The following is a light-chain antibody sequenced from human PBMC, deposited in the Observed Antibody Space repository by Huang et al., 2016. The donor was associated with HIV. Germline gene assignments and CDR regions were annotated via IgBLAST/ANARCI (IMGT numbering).Light chain of an antibody. CDR1: QSIGSS. CDR3: QQYSSRST. CDR2: GAS. Sequence: EIEMTQSPATLYVSPGERVTLSCRASQSIGSSLAWFKHKPGQPPRLVIYGASTRATGIPASVSGSGSGTQFTLTINSLQSEDFAVYYCQQYSSRSTFGQGTKLEIK. J-gene: IGKJ2*02. V-gene: IGKV3-15*01.